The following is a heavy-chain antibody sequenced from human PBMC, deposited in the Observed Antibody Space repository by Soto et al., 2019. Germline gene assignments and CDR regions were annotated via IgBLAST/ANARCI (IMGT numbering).Heavy chain of an antibody. CDR3: AREVLGYYGSGSYSPIVVDYYYYMDV. J-gene: IGHJ6*03. D-gene: IGHD3-10*01. V-gene: IGHV3-48*01. CDR1: GFTFSSYS. CDR2: ISSSSSTI. Sequence: EVQLVESGGGLVQPGGSLRLSCAASGFTFSSYSMNWVRQAPGKGLEWVSYISSSSSTIYYADSVKGRFTISRDNAKNSLYLQMNSLRAEDTAVYYCAREVLGYYGSGSYSPIVVDYYYYMDVWGKGTTVTVSS.